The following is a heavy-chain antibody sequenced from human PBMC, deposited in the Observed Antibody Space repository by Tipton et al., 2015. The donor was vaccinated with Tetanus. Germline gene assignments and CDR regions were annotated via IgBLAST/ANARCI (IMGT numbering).Heavy chain of an antibody. V-gene: IGHV1-2*02. CDR1: GYTFTGYY. J-gene: IGHJ6*02. D-gene: IGHD3-22*01. Sequence: QMQLVQSGAEVKKPGAPVKVSCKASGYTFTGYYIYWVRQGPGQGLEWMGWIDPNSGGTVYAQKFQGRVTMTRDTSISTAYMGLRSLRSDDTAVYYCARDRGDYIYYGMDVWGPGTTVTVS. CDR3: ARDRGDYIYYGMDV. CDR2: IDPNSGGT.